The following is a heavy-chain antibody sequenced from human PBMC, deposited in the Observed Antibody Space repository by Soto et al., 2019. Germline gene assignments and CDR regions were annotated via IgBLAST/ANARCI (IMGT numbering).Heavy chain of an antibody. Sequence: SLRLSCAASGFTFDDYAMHWVRQAPGKGLEWVSGISWNSGSIGYADSVKGRFTISRDNAKNSLYLQMNSLRAEETALYYCAKVGVGATTLDAFDIWGQGTMVTVSS. D-gene: IGHD1-26*01. J-gene: IGHJ3*02. CDR3: AKVGVGATTLDAFDI. CDR2: ISWNSGSI. V-gene: IGHV3-9*01. CDR1: GFTFDDYA.